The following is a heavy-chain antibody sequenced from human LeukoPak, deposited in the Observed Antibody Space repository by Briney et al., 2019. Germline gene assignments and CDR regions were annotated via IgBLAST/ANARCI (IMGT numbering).Heavy chain of an antibody. D-gene: IGHD6-13*01. V-gene: IGHV4-39*01. Sequence: SETLSLTCTVSGASFSSSTYYWGWIRQPPGMGLEWIGSIYYSGSTYYNPSLKSRVTMSVDTSKNQFSLKLSSVTAADTAVYYCARHAGGISATGTRPFDYWGQGTLVTVSS. J-gene: IGHJ4*02. CDR1: GASFSSSTYY. CDR2: IYYSGST. CDR3: ARHAGGISATGTRPFDY.